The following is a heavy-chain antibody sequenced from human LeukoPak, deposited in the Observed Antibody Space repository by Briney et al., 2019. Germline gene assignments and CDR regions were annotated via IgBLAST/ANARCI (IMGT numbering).Heavy chain of an antibody. D-gene: IGHD2-15*01. V-gene: IGHV3-33*03. CDR1: GFTFSSYG. Sequence: GGSLRLSCAASGFTFSSYGMHWVRQAPGKGLEWVAVIWYDGSNKYYADSVKGRFTISRDNAKNSLYLQMNSLRAEDTAVYYCARLQGIQGEIGFDPWGQGTLVTVSS. CDR2: IWYDGSNK. CDR3: ARLQGIQGEIGFDP. J-gene: IGHJ5*02.